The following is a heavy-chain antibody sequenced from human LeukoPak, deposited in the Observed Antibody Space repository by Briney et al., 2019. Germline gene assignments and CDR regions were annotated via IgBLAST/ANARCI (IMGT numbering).Heavy chain of an antibody. V-gene: IGHV1-69*01. D-gene: IGHD6-19*01. CDR3: ARDPPQYSSGWSPDFDY. Sequence: GSSVKVSCKASGGTFSSYAISWVRQAPGQGLEWMGGIIPIFGTANYAQKFQGRVTITADESTSTAYMELSSLRSEDTAVYYCARDPPQYSSGWSPDFDYWGQGTLVTVSS. CDR2: IIPIFGTA. J-gene: IGHJ4*02. CDR1: GGTFSSYA.